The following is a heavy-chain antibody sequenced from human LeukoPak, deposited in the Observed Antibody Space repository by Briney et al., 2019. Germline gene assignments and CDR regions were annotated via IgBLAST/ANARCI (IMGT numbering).Heavy chain of an antibody. Sequence: AETLSLTCTVSGGSISRYYWSWIRQPPGNRLEWIGYIHYSGSTNYNPCLMSRVTMSLDTSDNQFSLKLSSVTAADTAVYYCATGYSSGQRFDYWGQGTLVTVSS. CDR1: GGSISRYY. CDR2: IHYSGST. V-gene: IGHV4-59*01. D-gene: IGHD5-18*01. J-gene: IGHJ4*02. CDR3: ATGYSSGQRFDY.